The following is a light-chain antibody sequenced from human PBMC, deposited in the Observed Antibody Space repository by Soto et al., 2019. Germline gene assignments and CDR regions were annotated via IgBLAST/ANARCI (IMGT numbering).Light chain of an antibody. J-gene: IGKJ1*01. CDR1: ETIASY. CDR2: AAS. V-gene: IGKV1-39*01. Sequence: DIQMTQSPSSLSASVGDRVTITCRASETIASYVNWYQQRPGKAPKLLIYAASTLQSGVPSRFGGSEYGTDFTLTITSLQPEDFATYFCEQTYNPPRTFGQGTRL. CDR3: EQTYNPPRT.